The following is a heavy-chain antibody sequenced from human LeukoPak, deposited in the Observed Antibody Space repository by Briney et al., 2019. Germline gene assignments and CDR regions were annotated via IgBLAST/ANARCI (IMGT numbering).Heavy chain of an antibody. D-gene: IGHD1-26*01. Sequence: SETLSLTCAVYGGSFSGYYWSWIRQPPGKGLEWIGEINHSGSTNYNPSLKSRVTISVDTSKNQFSLKLSSVTAADTAVYYCASLGSRVRHNWFDPWGQGTLVTVSS. V-gene: IGHV4-34*01. J-gene: IGHJ5*02. CDR1: GGSFSGYY. CDR3: ASLGSRVRHNWFDP. CDR2: INHSGST.